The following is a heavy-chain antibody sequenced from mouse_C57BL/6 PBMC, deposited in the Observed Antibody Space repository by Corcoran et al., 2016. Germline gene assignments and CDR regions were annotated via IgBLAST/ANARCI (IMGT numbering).Heavy chain of an antibody. J-gene: IGHJ4*01. Sequence: QIQLVQSGPELKKPGETVKISCKASGYTFTTYGMSWVKQAPGKGLKWRGWINTYSGVPTYADDFKGRFAFSLETSASTAYLQINNLKNEDTATYFCARWQLRLKDYAMDYWGQGTSVTVSS. CDR1: GYTFTTYG. D-gene: IGHD3-2*02. V-gene: IGHV9-3*01. CDR2: INTYSGVP. CDR3: ARWQLRLKDYAMDY.